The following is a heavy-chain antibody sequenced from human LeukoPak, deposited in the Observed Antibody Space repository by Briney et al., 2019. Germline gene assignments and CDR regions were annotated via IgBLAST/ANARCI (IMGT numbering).Heavy chain of an antibody. V-gene: IGHV1-2*02. J-gene: IGHJ3*02. CDR1: GYTFIGHY. CDR2: INPNTGGT. Sequence: ASVKVSCKASGYTFIGHYMHWVRPAPGQGLAWMGWINPNTGGTNSAQKFQGRVTMTRDTSITTAYMDLSSLRFDDTAVYYCVRDKKVVVVSAPVNTFDIWGQGTMVTVSS. CDR3: VRDKKVVVVSAPVNTFDI. D-gene: IGHD2-2*01.